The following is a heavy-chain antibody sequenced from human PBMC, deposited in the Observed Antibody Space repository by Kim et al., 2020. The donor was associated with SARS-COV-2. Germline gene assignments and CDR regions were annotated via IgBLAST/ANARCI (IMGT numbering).Heavy chain of an antibody. CDR3: ARLPHDSSGYVDC. V-gene: IGHV4-39*01. Sequence: SETLSLTCTVSGGSISSSFNYWGWILQPPGKGLEWIGSVYHSGSTYDSPSLKSRVTVSVDTSKNQFSLKVTSVTAADTAVYFCARLPHDSSGYVDCWGQGILVTVSS. J-gene: IGHJ4*02. D-gene: IGHD3-22*01. CDR2: VYHSGST. CDR1: GGSISSSFNY.